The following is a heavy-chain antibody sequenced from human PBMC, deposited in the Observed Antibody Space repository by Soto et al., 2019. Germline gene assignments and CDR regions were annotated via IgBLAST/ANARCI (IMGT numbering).Heavy chain of an antibody. D-gene: IGHD3-10*01. CDR2: ISPMFGAA. CDR1: GGTVNTYA. J-gene: IGHJ4*02. Sequence: QVQLVQSGAEMKKPGSSVKVSCQSSGGTVNTYAMNWARQAPGQGPEWMGDISPMFGAANYAPKFQGRVTITADESTGTSYMQLSSLTSEDTALYFCAREVQVHTPAFVYWGQGTLVTVSS. CDR3: AREVQVHTPAFVY. V-gene: IGHV1-69*19.